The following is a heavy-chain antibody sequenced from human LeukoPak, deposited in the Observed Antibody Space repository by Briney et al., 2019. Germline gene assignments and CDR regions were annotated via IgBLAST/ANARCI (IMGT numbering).Heavy chain of an antibody. V-gene: IGHV4-39*01. Sequence: SETLSLTCTVSCGSISSSSYYCGWIRQPPGKGLEWIGSIYYSGSTYYNPSLKSRVTISVDTSKNQFSLKLDSLTAADTSVYYCARLSVGAAPFDYWGQGTLVTVSS. CDR2: IYYSGST. D-gene: IGHD1-26*01. CDR1: CGSISSSSYY. J-gene: IGHJ4*02. CDR3: ARLSVGAAPFDY.